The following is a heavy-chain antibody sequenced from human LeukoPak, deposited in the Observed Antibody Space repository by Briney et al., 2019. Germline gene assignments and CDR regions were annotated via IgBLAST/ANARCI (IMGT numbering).Heavy chain of an antibody. CDR1: GFTFSSYW. CDR3: ARSLMRPYFDY. J-gene: IGHJ4*02. CDR2: MSFDGSDQ. D-gene: IGHD3-10*01. V-gene: IGHV3-30*03. Sequence: GGSLRLSCAASGFTFSSYWMNWVRQAPGKGLEWVASMSFDGSDQFYADSVRGRFTISRDNSKNTLFLQMSSLRSDDTAVYYCARSLMRPYFDYWGQGTLVSVSS.